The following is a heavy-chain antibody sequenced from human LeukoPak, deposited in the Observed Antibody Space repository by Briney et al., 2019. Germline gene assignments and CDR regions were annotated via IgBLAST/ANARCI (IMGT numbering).Heavy chain of an antibody. CDR1: GGSISPYY. V-gene: IGHV4-59*08. CDR3: ARHYRDWFDP. D-gene: IGHD3-16*02. J-gene: IGHJ5*02. CDR2: ISYSGST. Sequence: SETLSLTCTVSGGSISPYYWSWIRQPPGKGLEWIGYISYSGSTNYNPSLKSRVTMSVDTSKNQLSLKLSSVTAADMAVYYCARHYRDWFDPWGQGTLVTVSS.